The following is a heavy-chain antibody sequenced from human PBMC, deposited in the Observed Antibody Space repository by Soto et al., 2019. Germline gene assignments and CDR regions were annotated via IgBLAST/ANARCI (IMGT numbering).Heavy chain of an antibody. CDR2: IYYSGST. D-gene: IGHD1-1*01. J-gene: IGHJ4*02. V-gene: IGHV4-39*01. CDR1: GGSISSSSYY. CDR3: ARQIGRYRIIDY. Sequence: QLQLQESGPGLVKPSETLSLTCTVSGGSISSSSYYWGWIRQPPGKGLEWIGSIYYSGSTYYNPALKSRVTISVDTSKNQFSLKLSSETAADTAVYYCARQIGRYRIIDYWGQGTLVTVSS.